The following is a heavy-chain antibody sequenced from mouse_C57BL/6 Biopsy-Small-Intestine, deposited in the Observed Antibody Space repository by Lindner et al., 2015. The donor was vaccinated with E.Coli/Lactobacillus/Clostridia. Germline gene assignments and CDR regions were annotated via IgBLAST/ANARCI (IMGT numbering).Heavy chain of an antibody. CDR2: INPYNDGT. Sequence: VQLQESGPELVKPGASVKMSCKASGYTFTSYVMHWVKQKPGQGLEWIGYINPYNDGTKYNEKFKGKATLTSDKSSSTAYMDLNSLTSEDSAVYYCARDYYSDYLYFDYWGQGTTLTVSS. J-gene: IGHJ2*01. CDR1: GYTFTSYV. V-gene: IGHV1-14*01. D-gene: IGHD2-13*01. CDR3: ARDYYSDYLYFDY.